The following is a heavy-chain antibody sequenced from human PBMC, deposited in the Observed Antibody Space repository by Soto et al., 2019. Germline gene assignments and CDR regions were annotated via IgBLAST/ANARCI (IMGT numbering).Heavy chain of an antibody. V-gene: IGHV4-59*01. D-gene: IGHD1-26*01. CDR1: SISTYY. Sequence: SETVSLTCTVDSISTYYWNWIRQPPGKGLEWIGYIYYMGRTNYNSSLKSRVTMSIDTSKNQFSLKLSSVTAADTAIYYCARDAVGATHFDYWGQGAPVTVSS. J-gene: IGHJ4*02. CDR2: IYYMGRT. CDR3: ARDAVGATHFDY.